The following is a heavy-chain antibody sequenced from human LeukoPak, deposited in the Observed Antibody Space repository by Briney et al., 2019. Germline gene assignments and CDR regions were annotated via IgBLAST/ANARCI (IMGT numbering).Heavy chain of an antibody. CDR2: ISGSGGST. V-gene: IGHV3-23*01. CDR1: GFTFSSYA. Sequence: GGSLRLSCAASGFTFSSYAMSWVRQAPGKGLEWVSAISGSGGSTYHADSVKGRFTISRDNSKNTLYLQMNSLRAEGTAVYYCAKCQDIVVVPDPYFDYWGQGTLVTVSS. D-gene: IGHD2-2*01. J-gene: IGHJ4*02. CDR3: AKCQDIVVVPDPYFDY.